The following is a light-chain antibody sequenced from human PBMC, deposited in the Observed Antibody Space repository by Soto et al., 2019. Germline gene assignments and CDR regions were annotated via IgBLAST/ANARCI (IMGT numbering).Light chain of an antibody. CDR1: SSDVGYNY. CDR2: NVI. V-gene: IGLV2-11*01. J-gene: IGLJ2*01. CDR3: SSYAVNSIL. Sequence: QSVLAQPRSVSGSPGQSVAISCTGTSSDVGYNYVSWYQQHPGKAPKLIIYNVIKRPSGVPDRFSGSKSGNTASLTISGLRADDEADYFCSSYAVNSILFGGGTKLTVL.